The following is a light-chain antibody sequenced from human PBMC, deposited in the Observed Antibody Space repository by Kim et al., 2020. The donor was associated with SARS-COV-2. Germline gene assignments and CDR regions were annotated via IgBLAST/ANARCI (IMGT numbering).Light chain of an antibody. CDR2: EVS. CDR1: SSDVGSYNR. J-gene: IGLJ1*01. CDR3: SSYTSSSTFV. Sequence: GQSVTISCTGTSSDVGSYNRVSWYQQPPGTAPKLMIYEVSNRPSGVPDRFSGSKSGKTASPTISGLQAEDEADYYCSSYTSSSTFVFGTGTKVTVL. V-gene: IGLV2-18*02.